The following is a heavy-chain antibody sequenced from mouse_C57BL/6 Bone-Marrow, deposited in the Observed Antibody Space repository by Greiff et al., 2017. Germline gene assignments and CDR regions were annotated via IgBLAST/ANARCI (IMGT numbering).Heavy chain of an antibody. J-gene: IGHJ3*01. Sequence: VQLQQSGAELVRPGASVKLSCTASGFNIKDDYMHWVKQRPEQGLEWIGWIDPENGDTEYASKFQGKATITADTSSKTAYLQLSSLTSEDTAVYYCTTDGSFAYWGQGTLVTVSA. CDR2: IDPENGDT. D-gene: IGHD2-3*01. CDR1: GFNIKDDY. V-gene: IGHV14-4*01. CDR3: TTDGSFAY.